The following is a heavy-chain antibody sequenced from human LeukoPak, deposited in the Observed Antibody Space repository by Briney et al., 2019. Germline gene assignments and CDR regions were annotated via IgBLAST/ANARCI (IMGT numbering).Heavy chain of an antibody. CDR2: ISYDGTNK. CDR1: GFTFSNFA. J-gene: IGHJ3*02. D-gene: IGHD2-15*01. CDR3: ARNLDGGHNDGLAI. Sequence: GKSLRLSCAASGFTFSNFAMHWVRQAPGKGPEWVAVISYDGTNKYYADSVKGRFIISRDNSKNTLYLQKNSLKAEDTAVYYCARNLDGGHNDGLAIWGQGTMVTVSS. V-gene: IGHV3-30*04.